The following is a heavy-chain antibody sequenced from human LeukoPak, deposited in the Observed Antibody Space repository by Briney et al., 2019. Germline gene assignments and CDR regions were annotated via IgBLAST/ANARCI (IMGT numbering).Heavy chain of an antibody. J-gene: IGHJ3*02. CDR3: ARDYYDSSGYQPDAFDI. D-gene: IGHD3-22*01. CDR2: INPSGGST. V-gene: IGHV1-46*01. Sequence: ASVKVSCKASGYTFTSYYMHWVRQAPGQGLEWMGIINPSGGSTSYAQKFQGRVTMTRDTSTSTVYMELRSLRPEDTAVYYCARDYYDSSGYQPDAFDIWGQGTMVTVSS. CDR1: GYTFTSYY.